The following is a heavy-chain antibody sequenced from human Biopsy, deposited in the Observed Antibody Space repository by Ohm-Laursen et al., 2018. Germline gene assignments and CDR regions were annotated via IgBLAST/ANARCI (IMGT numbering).Heavy chain of an antibody. V-gene: IGHV1-2*02. D-gene: IGHD3-16*01. J-gene: IGHJ3*01. CDR1: GYAVNDYF. CDR3: ARDIMNRIAGLVARSDVFDV. Sequence: ASVKVSCKGSGYAVNDYFLRWLRQAPGQGPGWMGWISPNSGGTNYAQKFQGRVTMTTDTSTSTVYLELRRLISDDTAVYYCARDIMNRIAGLVARSDVFDVWGQGTLVTV. CDR2: ISPNSGGT.